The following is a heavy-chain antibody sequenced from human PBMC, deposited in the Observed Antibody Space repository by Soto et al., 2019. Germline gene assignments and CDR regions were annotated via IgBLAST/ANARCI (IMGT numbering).Heavy chain of an antibody. Sequence: QVQLQASGPGLVKPSETLSLTCTVSVVSITDYHWSWIRQSQGRGLEWIGYIFSRGTPNYNPSLKSRVTISVDTSRNQFSLKLNSLTAADTAMYFCAKRFGDYVGWFDPWGQGALVIVSS. J-gene: IGHJ5*02. CDR2: IFSRGTP. D-gene: IGHD4-17*01. CDR3: AKRFGDYVGWFDP. CDR1: VVSITDYH. V-gene: IGHV4-59*01.